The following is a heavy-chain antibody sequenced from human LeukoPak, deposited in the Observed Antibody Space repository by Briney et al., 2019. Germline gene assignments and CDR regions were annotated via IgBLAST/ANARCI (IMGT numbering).Heavy chain of an antibody. D-gene: IGHD3-10*01. CDR3: ARDKEKGGSGSKFDY. Sequence: GGSLRLSCAASGFTFSSCWMNWVRQAPGKGLEWVASTKEDGSEKYYVDSVKGRFTIYRDNAKNSLYLQMHSLRAEDTAVYYCARDKEKGGSGSKFDYWGQGTLVTVSP. V-gene: IGHV3-7*01. CDR1: GFTFSSCW. J-gene: IGHJ4*02. CDR2: TKEDGSEK.